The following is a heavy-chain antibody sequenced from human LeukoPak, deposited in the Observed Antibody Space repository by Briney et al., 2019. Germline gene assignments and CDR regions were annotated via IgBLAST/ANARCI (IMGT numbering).Heavy chain of an antibody. J-gene: IGHJ6*02. CDR1: AGSMHNYY. Sequence: SEPLSITCTDSAGSMHNYYCSWIGLHPAKELESLVYIYYTGPANYIPYLKGRLTISVDTSKNQFSLKLSSVPAADTAVYYCARHNLGCTSTGCYNDAMDVWGQGTTVTVSS. V-gene: IGHV4-59*08. CDR2: IYYTGPA. CDR3: ARHNLGCTSTGCYNDAMDV. D-gene: IGHD2-2*02.